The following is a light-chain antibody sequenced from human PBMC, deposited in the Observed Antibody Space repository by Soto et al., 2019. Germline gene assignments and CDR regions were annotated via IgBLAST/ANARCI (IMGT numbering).Light chain of an antibody. CDR3: GTWDSSLSAGWV. Sequence: QSLLTQPPSVSAAPGQKVTISCSGSSSNIGNNYVSWYQQLPGTAPKLLIYENNKRPSGIPDRFSGSKSGTSATLGITGLQTGDEADYYCGTWDSSLSAGWVFGGGTKLTVL. V-gene: IGLV1-51*02. CDR1: SSNIGNNY. J-gene: IGLJ3*02. CDR2: ENN.